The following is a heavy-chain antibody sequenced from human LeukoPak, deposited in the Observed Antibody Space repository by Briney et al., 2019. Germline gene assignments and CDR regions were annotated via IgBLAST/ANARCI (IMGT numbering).Heavy chain of an antibody. CDR2: ISGRSSYI. J-gene: IGHJ4*02. Sequence: VGSLRLSCAASGFTFSSYNMNWVRQAPGKGLEWVSSISGRSSYINYADSVKGRFTISRDNAKNSLYLQMNSLRAEDTAVYYCASSDYYGSGTGGVSPSDYWGQGTLVTVPS. V-gene: IGHV3-21*01. CDR3: ASSDYYGSGTGGVSPSDY. D-gene: IGHD3-10*01. CDR1: GFTFSSYN.